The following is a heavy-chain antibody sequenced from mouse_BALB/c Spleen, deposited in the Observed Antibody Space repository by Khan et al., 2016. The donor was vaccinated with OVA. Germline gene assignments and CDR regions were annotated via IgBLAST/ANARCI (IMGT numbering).Heavy chain of an antibody. Sequence: QVQLQQPGAELAKPGASVKMSCKASGYTFTSYWIHWIKQRPGQGLEWFGYVHPNNGYAEYNEKFKDRATLTADKSSTTAYMLLRSLTSEDSALFYCTREGNSGTDPYFDYWGQGTTLTVSS. J-gene: IGHJ2*01. CDR1: GYTFTSYW. D-gene: IGHD2-1*01. CDR2: VHPNNGYA. CDR3: TREGNSGTDPYFDY. V-gene: IGHV1-7*01.